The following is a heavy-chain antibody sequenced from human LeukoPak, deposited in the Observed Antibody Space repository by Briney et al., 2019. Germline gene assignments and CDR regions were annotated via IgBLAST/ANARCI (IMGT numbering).Heavy chain of an antibody. Sequence: GGSLRLSCAASGLTFSNVWMRWVRQAPGKGLEWVGRIKTKTDGGTTDYAAPVKGRFTISRDDSKDTLYLQMNSLKTEDTAVYYCTTLSVPADYWGQGALVTVSS. CDR1: GLTFSNVW. J-gene: IGHJ4*02. V-gene: IGHV3-15*01. CDR3: TTLSVPADY. CDR2: IKTKTDGGTT. D-gene: IGHD2-2*01.